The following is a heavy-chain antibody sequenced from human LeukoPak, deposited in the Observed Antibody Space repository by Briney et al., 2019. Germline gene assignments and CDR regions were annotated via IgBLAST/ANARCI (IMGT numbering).Heavy chain of an antibody. J-gene: IGHJ4*02. CDR2: IWYDGSNK. CDR3: ARIGFGELLPF. CDR1: AFTFRKYG. Sequence: GGCLRLSCAASAFTFRKYGVHWVRQAPGKGLEWVAVIWYDGSNKYYADSVKGRFTISRDNSKNTLYLQMNSLRAEDTAVYYCARIGFGELLPFWGQGTLVTVSS. D-gene: IGHD3-10*01. V-gene: IGHV3-33*01.